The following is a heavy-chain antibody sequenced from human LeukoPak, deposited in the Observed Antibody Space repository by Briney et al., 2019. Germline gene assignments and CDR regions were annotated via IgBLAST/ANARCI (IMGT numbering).Heavy chain of an antibody. J-gene: IGHJ4*02. CDR3: ARDPSIVVVAATLDY. V-gene: IGHV3-30*04. CDR1: GFTFSSYS. CDR2: ISYDGSNK. D-gene: IGHD2-15*01. Sequence: PGGSLTLSCAASGFTFSSYSMHWVRQAPGKGLEWVAVISYDGSNKYYADSVKGRFTISRDNSKNTLYLQMNSLRAEDTAVYYCARDPSIVVVAATLDYWGQGTLVTVSS.